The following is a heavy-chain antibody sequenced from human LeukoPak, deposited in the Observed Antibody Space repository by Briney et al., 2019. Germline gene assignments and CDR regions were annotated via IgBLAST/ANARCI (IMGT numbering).Heavy chain of an antibody. CDR1: TFTXYG. Sequence: TFTXYGISWVRQAPGQGLEWMGWISAYNGNTNYAQKLQGRVTMTTDTSTSTAYMELRSLRSDDTAVYYCAXXSSVWLVLXYYYXDVWGKGTXVTVSS. V-gene: IGHV1-18*01. CDR3: AXXSSVWLVLXYYYXDV. CDR2: ISAYNGNT. D-gene: IGHD6-19*01. J-gene: IGHJ6*03.